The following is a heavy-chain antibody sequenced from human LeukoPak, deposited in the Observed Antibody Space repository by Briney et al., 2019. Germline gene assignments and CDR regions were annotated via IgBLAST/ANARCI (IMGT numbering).Heavy chain of an antibody. CDR3: AKGRLLGAPWGMDV. J-gene: IGHJ6*02. CDR1: GLTFSSFG. CDR2: TSFDGGNK. V-gene: IGHV3-30*18. D-gene: IGHD1-26*01. Sequence: GRSLRLSCAASGLTFSSFGMHWVRQAPGKGLELVAVTSFDGGNKHYADSVKGRFTISRDNSKNTLYLQMNTLRVEDTAVYYCAKGRLLGAPWGMDVWGQGTTVTVSS.